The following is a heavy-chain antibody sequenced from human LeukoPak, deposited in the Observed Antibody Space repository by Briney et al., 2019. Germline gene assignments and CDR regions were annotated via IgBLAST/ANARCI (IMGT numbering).Heavy chain of an antibody. CDR2: INWDGGSG. V-gene: IGHV3-43*01. D-gene: IGHD5-18*01. CDR1: GYMFDDYT. Sequence: PGGSLRLSCAASGYMFDDYTMHLVRHAPGEGLEWVSLINWDGGSGYYAASVWGRFTVSRDNRKNYQYMQMNSLRTEDTALYYCGRGDVDSPINFYLWGQGTLVTVSS. J-gene: IGHJ4*02. CDR3: GRGDVDSPINFYL.